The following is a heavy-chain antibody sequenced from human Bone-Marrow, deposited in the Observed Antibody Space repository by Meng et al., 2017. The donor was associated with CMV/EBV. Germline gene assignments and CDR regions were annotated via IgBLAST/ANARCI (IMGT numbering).Heavy chain of an antibody. CDR1: GLTCNNAW. J-gene: IGHJ4*02. CDR3: TTVHYDYGYFDY. CDR2: IKSKTDGGTT. Sequence: ASGLTCNNAWMRWVRQAPGKGLEWVGRIKSKTDGGTTDYAAPVKGRFTISRDDSKNTLYLQMNSLKTEDTAVYYCTTVHYDYGYFDYWGQGTLVTVSS. V-gene: IGHV3-15*01. D-gene: IGHD5-12*01.